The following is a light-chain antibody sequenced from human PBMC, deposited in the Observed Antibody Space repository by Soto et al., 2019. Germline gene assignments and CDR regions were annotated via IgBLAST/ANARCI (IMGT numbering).Light chain of an antibody. J-gene: IGLJ7*01. V-gene: IGLV1-44*01. CDR2: IYD. CDR3: ATWDDSLNAAV. CDR1: TSNIAGNT. Sequence: QSVLTQPPSLSGTPGQRVTISCSGSTSNIAGNTVHWYQHLPETAPKLLIYIYDQRPSGVPDRFSGSKSGTSASLAISGLQSEDEADYYCATWDDSLNAAVFGGGTQLTVL.